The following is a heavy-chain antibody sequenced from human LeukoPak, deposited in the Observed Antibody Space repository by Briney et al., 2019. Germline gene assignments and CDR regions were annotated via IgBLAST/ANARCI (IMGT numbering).Heavy chain of an antibody. J-gene: IGHJ1*01. CDR3: ARMADYDSSGYYGYLPH. CDR1: GFTFSRYS. Sequence: QPGGSLRLSCAASGFTFSRYSMTWVRQAPGKGLEWVSTISGRGDKTYYADSVKGRFTISRDNAKNTLYLQINSLKVEDTALYYCARMADYDSSGYYGYLPHWGQGTLVIVSS. V-gene: IGHV3-23*01. D-gene: IGHD3-22*01. CDR2: ISGRGDKT.